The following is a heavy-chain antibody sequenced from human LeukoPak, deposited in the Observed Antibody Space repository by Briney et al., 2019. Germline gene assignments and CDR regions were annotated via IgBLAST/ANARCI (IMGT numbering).Heavy chain of an antibody. V-gene: IGHV1-69*04. CDR2: IIPILGIA. CDR1: GGTFSSYA. CDR3: ARDRGIVVVSAASTQKYGMDV. D-gene: IGHD3-22*01. Sequence: SVKVSCKASGGTFSSYAISWVRQAPGQGLEWMGRIIPILGIANYAQKFQGRVTITADKSTGTAYMELSSLRSEDTAVYYCARDRGIVVVSAASTQKYGMDVWGQGTTVTVSS. J-gene: IGHJ6*02.